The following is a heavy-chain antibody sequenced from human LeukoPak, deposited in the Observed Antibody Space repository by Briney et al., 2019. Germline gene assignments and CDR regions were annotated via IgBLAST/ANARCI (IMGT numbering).Heavy chain of an antibody. CDR2: IYYSGST. J-gene: IGHJ4*02. V-gene: IGHV4-59*05. CDR3: ARHDLRKGVHDY. Sequence: SETLSLTCTVSGGSISSYYWSWIRQPPGKGLEWIGSIYYSGSTYYNPSLKSRVTISVDTSKNQFSLKLSSVTAADTAVYYCARHDLRKGVHDYWGQGTLVTVSS. CDR1: GGSISSYY.